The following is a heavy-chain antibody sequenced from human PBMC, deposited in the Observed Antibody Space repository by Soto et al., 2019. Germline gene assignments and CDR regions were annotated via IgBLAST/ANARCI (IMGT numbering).Heavy chain of an antibody. D-gene: IGHD6-19*01. V-gene: IGHV4-39*01. J-gene: IGHJ4*02. CDR2: IYYSGST. CDR1: GGSISSSSYY. Sequence: SETLSLTCTVSGGSISSSSYYWGWIRQPPGKGLEWIGSIYYSGSTYYNPSLKSRVTISVDTSKNQFSLKLSSVTAADTAVYYCARLGGGVAGTDWPYWGQGTLVTVSS. CDR3: ARLGGGVAGTDWPY.